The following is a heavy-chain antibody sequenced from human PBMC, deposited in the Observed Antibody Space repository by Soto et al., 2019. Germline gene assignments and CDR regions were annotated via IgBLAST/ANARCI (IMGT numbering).Heavy chain of an antibody. CDR3: ASVVVTAIRYYYYGMDV. V-gene: IGHV1-69*12. Sequence: QVQLVQSGAEVKKPESSVKVSCKASGGTFSSYAISWVRQAPGQGLEWMGGIIPIFGTANYAQKFQGRVTITADESTSTAYMELSSLRSEDTAVYYCASVVVTAIRYYYYGMDVWGQGTTVTVSS. D-gene: IGHD2-21*02. CDR1: GGTFSSYA. J-gene: IGHJ6*02. CDR2: IIPIFGTA.